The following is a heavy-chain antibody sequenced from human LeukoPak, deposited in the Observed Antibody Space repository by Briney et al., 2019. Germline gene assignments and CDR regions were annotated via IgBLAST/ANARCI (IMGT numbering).Heavy chain of an antibody. V-gene: IGHV4-59*08. CDR3: ASLDDPDTG. CDR1: GGSISSYY. J-gene: IGHJ4*02. CDR2: IYYSGST. Sequence: SETLSLTCTVSGGSISSYYWSWIRQPPGKGLEWIGYIYYSGSTNYNPSLKSRVTISVDTSKNQFSLKLSSVTAADTAVYYCASLDDPDTGWGQGTLVTVSS. D-gene: IGHD1-14*01.